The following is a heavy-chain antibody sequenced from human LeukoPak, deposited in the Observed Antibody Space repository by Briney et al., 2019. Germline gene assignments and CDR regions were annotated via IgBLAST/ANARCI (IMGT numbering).Heavy chain of an antibody. CDR3: ARGTAAGQYYYCYXMDV. D-gene: IGHD6-13*01. CDR1: GYTFTGYY. Sequence: ASVKVSCKASGYTFTGYYMHWVRQAPGQGLEWMGWINPNSGGTNYAQKFQGRVTMTRDTSISTAYMELSRLRSDDTAVYYCARGTAAGQYYYCYXMDVWGKGTTVTVX. J-gene: IGHJ6*03. V-gene: IGHV1-2*02. CDR2: INPNSGGT.